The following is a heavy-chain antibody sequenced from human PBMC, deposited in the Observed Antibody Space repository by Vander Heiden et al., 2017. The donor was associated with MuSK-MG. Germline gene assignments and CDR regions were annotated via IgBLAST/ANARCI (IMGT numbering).Heavy chain of an antibody. D-gene: IGHD2-15*01. V-gene: IGHV1-8*01. CDR1: GYTFTSSV. Sequence: QVQLVQSGAEVKKPGASVKFSCKASGYTFTSSVINWVRQATGQGLEWMGWRNPNSGNTGYAQKFQGRVTMTRNTSISTAYMELSSLRSEDTAVYYCARGPTYCSGGSCYLFGWYFDLWGRGTLVTVSS. CDR3: ARGPTYCSGGSCYLFGWYFDL. CDR2: RNPNSGNT. J-gene: IGHJ2*01.